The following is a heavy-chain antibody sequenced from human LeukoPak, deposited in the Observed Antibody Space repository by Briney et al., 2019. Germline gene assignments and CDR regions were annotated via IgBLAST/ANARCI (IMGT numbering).Heavy chain of an antibody. J-gene: IGHJ4*02. D-gene: IGHD1-14*01. CDR1: GFIFSTYS. V-gene: IGHV3-23*01. CDR2: TLGSGGST. Sequence: GGSLRLSCAASGFIFSTYSMNWVRQSPGKGLEWVSGTLGSGGSTYYADSVKGRFTISRDNATNTLYLQMNSLRAEDTAVYYCAKDGIYKVAYWGQGTLVTVSS. CDR3: AKDGIYKVAY.